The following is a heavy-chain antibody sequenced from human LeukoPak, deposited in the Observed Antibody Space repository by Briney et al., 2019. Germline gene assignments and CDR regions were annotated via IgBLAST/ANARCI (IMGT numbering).Heavy chain of an antibody. Sequence: GGSLRLSCAASGFTFSRNWMTWVRQAPGKGLEWVANIKHDGSEKYYVDSVKGRFTVSRDNAKSSLYLQMNSLRAEDTALYYCARYYDDSSGYHRYLDYWGQGTLVTVSS. CDR2: IKHDGSEK. CDR1: GFTFSRNW. J-gene: IGHJ4*02. V-gene: IGHV3-7*03. CDR3: ARYYDDSSGYHRYLDY. D-gene: IGHD3-22*01.